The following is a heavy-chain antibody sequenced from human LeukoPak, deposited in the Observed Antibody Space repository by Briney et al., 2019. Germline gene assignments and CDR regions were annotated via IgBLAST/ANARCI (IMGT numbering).Heavy chain of an antibody. V-gene: IGHV3-21*01. CDR1: GFTFSSYS. Sequence: GGSLRLSCAASGFTFSSYSMKWVRQAPGKGLEWVPSISSSSSYIYYADSVKGRFTISRDNAKNSLYLQMDSLRAEDTAVYYCARVGIFGVVTLFDYWGQGTLVTVSS. CDR2: ISSSSSYI. J-gene: IGHJ4*02. CDR3: ARVGIFGVVTLFDY. D-gene: IGHD3-3*01.